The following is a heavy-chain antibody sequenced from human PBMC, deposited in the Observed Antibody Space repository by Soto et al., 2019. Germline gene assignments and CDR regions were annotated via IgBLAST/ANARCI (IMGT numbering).Heavy chain of an antibody. J-gene: IGHJ4*02. V-gene: IGHV3-33*01. Sequence: PGGSLRLSCATSGFTFGGYGMHWVRQAPGKGLEWVAVILYDGSYEFYADSVKGRFTVSRDNSKNTLFLQMNSLRAEDTAVYYCARDGPAGGTSRALSDYWGQGTLVTVSS. D-gene: IGHD2-2*01. CDR3: ARDGPAGGTSRALSDY. CDR1: GFTFGGYG. CDR2: ILYDGSYE.